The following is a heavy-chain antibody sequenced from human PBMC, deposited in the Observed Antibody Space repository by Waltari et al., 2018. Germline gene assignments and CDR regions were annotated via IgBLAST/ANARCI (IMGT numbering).Heavy chain of an antibody. CDR2: ISSSSTI. D-gene: IGHD3-10*01. J-gene: IGHJ5*02. Sequence: EVQLVESGGGLVQPGGSLRLSCAASGFTFSSYSMNWVRQAPGKGLEWVSYISSSSTIYYADSVKGRFTISRDNAKNSLYLQMNSLRAEDTAVYYCASFYGSKNWFDPWGQGTLVTVSS. CDR3: ASFYGSKNWFDP. V-gene: IGHV3-48*01. CDR1: GFTFSSYS.